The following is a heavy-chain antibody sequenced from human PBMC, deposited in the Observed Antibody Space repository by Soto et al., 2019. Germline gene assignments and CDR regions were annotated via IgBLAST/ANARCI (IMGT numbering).Heavy chain of an antibody. V-gene: IGHV4-31*03. CDR3: ARSPGYYFDY. CDR1: GGSIGSGGYY. CDR2: IYYSGIT. Sequence: SETLSLTCTVSGGSIGSGGYYWSWIRQHPGKGLEWIGYIYYSGITYYNPSLKSRVTISVDTSKNQFSLKLSSVTAADTAVYYCARSPGYYFDYWGQGXLVTVYS. J-gene: IGHJ4*02.